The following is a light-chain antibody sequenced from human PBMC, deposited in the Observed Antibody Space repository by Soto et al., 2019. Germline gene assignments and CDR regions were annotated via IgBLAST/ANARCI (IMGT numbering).Light chain of an antibody. Sequence: ENVLTQFPGTLSLSPGERATLSCRASQSVSNSYLAWYQQKRGQAPRLLIYGASTRATGIAARFSGSGSGTEFTLTISGLQSEDFATYYCQQYNNWPVTFGGGTKVDIK. V-gene: IGKV3D-15*01. CDR2: GAS. CDR1: QSVSNSY. CDR3: QQYNNWPVT. J-gene: IGKJ4*01.